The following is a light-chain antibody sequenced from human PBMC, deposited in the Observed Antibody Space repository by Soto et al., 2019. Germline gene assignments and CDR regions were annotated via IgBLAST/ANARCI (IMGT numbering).Light chain of an antibody. Sequence: EIVLTQSPATLSASPGERATLSCRASQSVSSRHLAWYQQKPGQAPRLLIYGTSNRATGIPDRFSGSGSGPDFSLIISRLEPEDFAVYYCQYYGSSPRTFGQGTKVDIK. CDR1: QSVSSRH. V-gene: IGKV3-20*01. CDR3: QYYGSSPRT. CDR2: GTS. J-gene: IGKJ1*01.